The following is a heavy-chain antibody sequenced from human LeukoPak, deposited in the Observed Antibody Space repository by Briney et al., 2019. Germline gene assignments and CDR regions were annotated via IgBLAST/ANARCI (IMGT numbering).Heavy chain of an antibody. CDR3: AVRFLEWSWFDP. CDR2: INHSGST. V-gene: IGHV4-34*01. J-gene: IGHJ5*02. CDR1: GGSFSGYY. Sequence: SETLSLTCAVYGGSFSGYYWSWIRQPPGKGLEWIGEINHSGSTNYNPSLKSRVTISVDTSKNQFSLKLSSVTAADTAVHYCAVRFLEWSWFDPWGQGTLVTVSS. D-gene: IGHD3-3*01.